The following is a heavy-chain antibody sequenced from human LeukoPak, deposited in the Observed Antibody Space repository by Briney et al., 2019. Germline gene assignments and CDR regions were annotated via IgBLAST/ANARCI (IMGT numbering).Heavy chain of an antibody. CDR2: INPNSGGT. CDR1: GYTFTGYY. J-gene: IGHJ4*02. D-gene: IGHD2-15*01. V-gene: IGHV1-2*02. Sequence: ASVKVSCKAPGYTFTGYYMHWVRQAPGQGLEWMGWINPNSGGTNYAQKFQGRVTMTRDTSISTAYMELSRLRSDDTAVYYCARESGRYCSGGSCYGGLLGFDYWGQGTLVTVSS. CDR3: ARESGRYCSGGSCYGGLLGFDY.